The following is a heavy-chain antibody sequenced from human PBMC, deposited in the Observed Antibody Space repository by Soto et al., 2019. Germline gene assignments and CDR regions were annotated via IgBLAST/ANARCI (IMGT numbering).Heavy chain of an antibody. V-gene: IGHV3-23*01. CDR1: GFTFSNYA. J-gene: IGHJ5*02. Sequence: EVQLLESGGGFVQPGGSLRLSCAASGFTFSNYAMSWVRQAPGKGLEWVSAITAYGDSTHYADSVKGRFTISRDSPKNPLYLQMDSLRAEHTDVYYCGKDPLWYGSFWYPPPGFDPWGQGTLVTVSS. CDR3: GKDPLWYGSFWYPPPGFDP. CDR2: ITAYGDST. D-gene: IGHD6-19*01.